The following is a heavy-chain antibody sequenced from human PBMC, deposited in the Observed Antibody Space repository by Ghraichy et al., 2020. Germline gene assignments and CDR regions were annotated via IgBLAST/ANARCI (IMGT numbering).Heavy chain of an antibody. CDR3: ASARGDCTNGVCRIGDAFDI. V-gene: IGHV3-53*01. CDR1: GFTVSSNY. D-gene: IGHD2-8*01. Sequence: GASLRLSCAASGFTVSSNYMSWVRQAPGKGLEWVSVIYSGGSTYYADSVKGRFTISRDNSKNTLYLQMNSLRAEDTAVYYCASARGDCTNGVCRIGDAFDIWGQGTMVTVSS. CDR2: IYSGGST. J-gene: IGHJ3*02.